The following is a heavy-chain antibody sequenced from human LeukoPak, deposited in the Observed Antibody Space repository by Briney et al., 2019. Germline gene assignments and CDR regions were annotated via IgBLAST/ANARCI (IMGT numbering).Heavy chain of an antibody. V-gene: IGHV1-2*06. CDR3: ARDIESLTTVTTSGY. CDR1: GYTFTGYY. J-gene: IGHJ4*02. CDR2: INPNSGGT. D-gene: IGHD4-17*01. Sequence: ASVKVSCKASGYTFTGYYMHWVRQAPGQGLEWMGRINPNSGGTNYAQKFQGRVTMTRDMSISTAYMELSRLRSDDTAVYYCARDIESLTTVTTSGYWGQGTLVTVSS.